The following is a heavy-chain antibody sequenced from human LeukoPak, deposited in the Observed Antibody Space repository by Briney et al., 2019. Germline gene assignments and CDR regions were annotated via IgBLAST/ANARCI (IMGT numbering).Heavy chain of an antibody. CDR3: ARNQGQSVKYYYDSSGYYLDY. CDR1: GFTFSGYG. D-gene: IGHD3-22*01. Sequence: GGSLRLSCAASGFTFSGYGMHWVRQAPGKGLEWVALIGNDGNKQNYAESVKGRFTISRDNSKNTVYLQMNSLRAEDTAVYSCARNQGQSVKYYYDSSGYYLDYWGQGTLATVSS. V-gene: IGHV3-33*01. J-gene: IGHJ4*02. CDR2: IGNDGNKQ.